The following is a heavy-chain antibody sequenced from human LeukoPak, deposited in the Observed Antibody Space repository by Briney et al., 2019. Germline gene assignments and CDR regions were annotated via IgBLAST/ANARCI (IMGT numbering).Heavy chain of an antibody. CDR3: AKDMGASGSYYSFDY. CDR2: ISGSGGST. D-gene: IGHD3-10*01. J-gene: IGHJ4*02. V-gene: IGHV3-23*01. Sequence: GGSLRLSCAASGFTFSSYGMNWVRQAPGKGLEWVSSISGSGGSTYYADSVKGRFTISRDNSKNTLFLQMSSLRSEHTAVYYCAKDMGASGSYYSFDYWGQGTLVTVSS. CDR1: GFTFSSYG.